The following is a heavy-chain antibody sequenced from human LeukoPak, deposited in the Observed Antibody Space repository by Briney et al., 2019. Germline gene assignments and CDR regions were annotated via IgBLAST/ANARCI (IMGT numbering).Heavy chain of an antibody. CDR1: GFSFSTYW. V-gene: IGHV3-74*03. Sequence: GGSLRLSCAASGFSFSTYWMHWVRQAPGKGLVWVSRISGNGTTTTYADYVRGRFTISRDNAKNTLFLQMNSLRAEDTAVYYCARGPSGYHNTGGQGTLVTVSS. CDR3: ARGPSGYHNT. D-gene: IGHD5-12*01. CDR2: ISGNGTTT. J-gene: IGHJ4*02.